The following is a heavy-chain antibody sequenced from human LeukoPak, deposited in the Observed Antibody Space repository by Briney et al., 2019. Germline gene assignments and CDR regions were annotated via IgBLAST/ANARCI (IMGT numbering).Heavy chain of an antibody. CDR2: IYYSGST. Sequence: SETLSLTCTVSGGSISSSSYYWGWIRQPPGKGLEWIGSIYYSGSTYYNPSLKSRVTISVDTSKNQFSLKLSSVTAADTAVYYCARQSYGDYFDYWGQGTLVTVSP. CDR3: ARQSYGDYFDY. J-gene: IGHJ4*02. D-gene: IGHD4-17*01. V-gene: IGHV4-39*01. CDR1: GGSISSSSYY.